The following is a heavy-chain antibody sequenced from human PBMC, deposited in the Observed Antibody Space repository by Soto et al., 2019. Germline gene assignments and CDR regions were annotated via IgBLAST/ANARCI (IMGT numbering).Heavy chain of an antibody. CDR3: SADHPHTAIGWPV. CDR2: IVVASGRT. V-gene: IGHV1-58*02. J-gene: IGHJ6*02. Sequence: SVKVSGKASGFDFGSFGIQFLRQTRGRGLEWIGWIVVASGRTHSARQFQGRVAFSRDMSSTTAYMDLYDLKSDDTAVYFCSADHPHTAIGWPVWGQGTTVTVSS. CDR1: GFDFGSFG.